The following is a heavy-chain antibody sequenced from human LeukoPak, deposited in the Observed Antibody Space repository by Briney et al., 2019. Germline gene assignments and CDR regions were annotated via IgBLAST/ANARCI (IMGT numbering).Heavy chain of an antibody. J-gene: IGHJ4*02. CDR3: ATGSGSYYDS. V-gene: IGHV3-74*01. CDR1: TFIFSTYW. CDR2: INGDGSST. D-gene: IGHD6-19*01. Sequence: GGSLRLSCSASTFIFSTYWMHWVRQAPGKGLVWVSRINGDGSSTIYADPVRGRFTISRDNAKNMVYLQMNSLTAEDTAVYYCATGSGSYYDSWGQGTRVTVSS.